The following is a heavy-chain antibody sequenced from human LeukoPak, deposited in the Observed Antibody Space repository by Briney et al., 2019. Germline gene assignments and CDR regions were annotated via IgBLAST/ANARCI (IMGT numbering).Heavy chain of an antibody. CDR2: IDPRAGST. Sequence: ASVKVSCKASGYTFIGYHMHWVRQASGQGLEWVGIIDPRAGSTTYAPKLEGRVTMTRDTSANIVYLELSSLRSEDTAMYYCARDHEGAANNWGQGTLVTVSS. J-gene: IGHJ4*02. V-gene: IGHV1-46*01. CDR1: GYTFIGYH. CDR3: ARDHEGAANN. D-gene: IGHD1-26*01.